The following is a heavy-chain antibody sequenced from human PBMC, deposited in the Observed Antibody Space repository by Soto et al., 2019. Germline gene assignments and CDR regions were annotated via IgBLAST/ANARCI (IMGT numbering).Heavy chain of an antibody. Sequence: PGESLKISCKGSGYSVTSYWIGWVRQIPGKGLEWMGIIYPGDSDTRYSPSFQGQVTISADKSISTAYLQWSSLKASATAMYYWARTHPDFIITGTAFDYWGQGTLVTVSS. CDR2: IYPGDSDT. CDR1: GYSVTSYW. V-gene: IGHV5-51*01. CDR3: ARTHPDFIITGTAFDY. D-gene: IGHD1-20*01. J-gene: IGHJ4*02.